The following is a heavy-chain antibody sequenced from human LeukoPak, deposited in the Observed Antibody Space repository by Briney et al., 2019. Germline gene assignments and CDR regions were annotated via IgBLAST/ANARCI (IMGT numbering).Heavy chain of an antibody. Sequence: ASVKVSCKASGYTFISYGISWVRQAPGQGLEWMGWISAYNGNTNYAQKLQGRVTMTTDTSTSTAYMELRSLRSDDTAVYYCARDEDIVVVPAARVTHFDYWGQGTLVTVSS. CDR3: ARDEDIVVVPAARVTHFDY. CDR2: ISAYNGNT. D-gene: IGHD2-2*01. CDR1: GYTFISYG. J-gene: IGHJ4*02. V-gene: IGHV1-18*01.